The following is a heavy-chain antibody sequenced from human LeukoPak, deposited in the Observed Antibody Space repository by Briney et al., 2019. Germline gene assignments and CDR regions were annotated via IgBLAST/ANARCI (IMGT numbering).Heavy chain of an antibody. D-gene: IGHD3-22*01. V-gene: IGHV3-48*01. CDR2: ISSSRNTI. CDR1: GFTFSSYN. CDR3: ARDRVYYDSSGRKAYGFDI. Sequence: PGGSLRLSCAASGFTFSSYNMNWVRQAPGKGLEWISYISSSRNTIYHADSVKGRFTISRDNAKNSLYLQMNSLRAEDTAVYYCARDRVYYDSSGRKAYGFDIWGQGTMVTVSS. J-gene: IGHJ3*02.